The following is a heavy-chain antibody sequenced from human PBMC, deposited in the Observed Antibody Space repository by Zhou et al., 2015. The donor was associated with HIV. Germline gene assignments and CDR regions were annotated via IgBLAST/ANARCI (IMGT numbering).Heavy chain of an antibody. CDR3: AREGWGSWYFDL. CDR2: INPKDGVT. D-gene: IGHD7-27*01. Sequence: QVQLVQSGAEVTKPGASMKVSCKASGYTFTNYYIHWVRQAPGQGLEWMGRINPKDGVTNYAQKFQGRVTMTRSITTAYMELGRLRSDDTALYYCAREGWGSWYFDLWGRGTLVSVSS. CDR1: GYTFTNYY. J-gene: IGHJ2*01. V-gene: IGHV1-2*06.